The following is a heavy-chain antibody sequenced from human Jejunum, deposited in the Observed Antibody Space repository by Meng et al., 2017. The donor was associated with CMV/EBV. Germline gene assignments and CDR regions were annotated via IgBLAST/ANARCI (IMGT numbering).Heavy chain of an antibody. CDR3: ARFSIVGRTNAFDI. J-gene: IGHJ3*02. V-gene: IGHV3-53*01. Sequence: ASGFTVSTDYMSWVRQAPGKGLEWVSSIYIGSSTDYADSVKGRFTISRDNPKNTLILQMNNLRPEDTALYYCARFSIVGRTNAFDIWGHGTMVTVSS. CDR2: IYIGSST. CDR1: GFTVSTDY. D-gene: IGHD1-26*01.